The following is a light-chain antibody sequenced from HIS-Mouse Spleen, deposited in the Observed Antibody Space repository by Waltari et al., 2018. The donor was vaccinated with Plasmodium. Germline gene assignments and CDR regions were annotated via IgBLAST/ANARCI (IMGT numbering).Light chain of an antibody. V-gene: IGLV2-23*02. CDR3: CSYAGSSTFV. CDR1: SSDVGSYNL. Sequence: QSALTQPASVSGSPGQSITISCTGTSSDVGSYNLVSWYQQHPGKAPQLLIYEASKRPSGVSTRFSGSKSGTTASLTISGLQAEDEADYYCCSYAGSSTFVFGGGTKLTVL. J-gene: IGLJ3*02. CDR2: EAS.